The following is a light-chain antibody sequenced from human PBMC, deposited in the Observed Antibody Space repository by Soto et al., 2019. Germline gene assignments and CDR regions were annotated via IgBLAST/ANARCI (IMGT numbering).Light chain of an antibody. CDR2: LGS. CDR3: MQALQTPRT. Sequence: IWITHSPGSLRVTPGEPASISCRSSQSLLHSNGYNYLDWYLQKPGQSPQLLIYLGSNRASGVPDRFSGSGSGTDFTLKISRVEAEDVGVYYCMQALQTPRTFGQGTRLEIK. V-gene: IGKV2-28*01. J-gene: IGKJ5*01. CDR1: QSLLHSNGYNY.